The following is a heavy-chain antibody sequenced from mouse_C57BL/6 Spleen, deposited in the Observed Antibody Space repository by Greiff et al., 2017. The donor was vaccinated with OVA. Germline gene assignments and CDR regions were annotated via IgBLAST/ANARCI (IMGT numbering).Heavy chain of an antibody. CDR1: GFNIKDYY. J-gene: IGHJ1*03. CDR2: IDPEDGET. Sequence: EVQLQQSGAELVKPGASVKLSCTASGFNIKDYYMHWVKQRTEQGLEWIGRIDPEDGETKYAPKFQGKATITADTSSNTAYLQLSSLTSEDTAVYYCALTTVVGNWYFDVWGTGTTVTVSS. V-gene: IGHV14-2*01. D-gene: IGHD1-1*01. CDR3: ALTTVVGNWYFDV.